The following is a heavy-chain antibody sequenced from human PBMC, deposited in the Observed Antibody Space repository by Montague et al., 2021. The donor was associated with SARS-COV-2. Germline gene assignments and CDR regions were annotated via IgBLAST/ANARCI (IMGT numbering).Heavy chain of an antibody. CDR1: GFSFGSNW. CDR2: IKDDGSEQ. Sequence: SLRLSCAASGFSFGSNWMSWVHQAPGKGLEWVANIKDDGSEQYYADSLKGRFTISRDNAKNSLYLQVHSLRAEDTAVYYCARHSSGYFWGQGTLVTVSS. V-gene: IGHV3-7*01. D-gene: IGHD5-12*01. J-gene: IGHJ4*02. CDR3: ARHSSGYF.